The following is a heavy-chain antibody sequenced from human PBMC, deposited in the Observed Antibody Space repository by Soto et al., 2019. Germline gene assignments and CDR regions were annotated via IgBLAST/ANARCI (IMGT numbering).Heavy chain of an antibody. CDR3: AKPTIHSFIAAAGFYYYYGMDV. CDR2: ISGSGGST. CDR1: GFTFSSYA. J-gene: IGHJ6*02. V-gene: IGHV3-23*01. Sequence: VQLLESGGGLVQPGGSLRLSCAASGFTFSSYAMSWVRQAPGKGLEWVSAISGSGGSTYYADSVKGRFTISRDNSKNTLYLQMNSLRAEDTAVYYCAKPTIHSFIAAAGFYYYYGMDVWGQGTTVTVSS. D-gene: IGHD6-13*01.